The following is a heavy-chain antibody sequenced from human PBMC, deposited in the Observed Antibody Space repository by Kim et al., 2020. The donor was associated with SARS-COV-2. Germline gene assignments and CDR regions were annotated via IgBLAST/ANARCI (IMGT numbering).Heavy chain of an antibody. CDR1: GYSFTSYW. Sequence: GESLKISCKGSGYSFTSYWIGWVRQMPGKGLEWMGIIYPGDSDTRYSPSFQGQVTISADKSISTAYLQWSSLEASDTALYYCARIDGYNSNYEPDAFDIWGQGTMVTVSS. V-gene: IGHV5-51*01. J-gene: IGHJ3*02. CDR3: ARIDGYNSNYEPDAFDI. D-gene: IGHD1-7*01. CDR2: IYPGDSDT.